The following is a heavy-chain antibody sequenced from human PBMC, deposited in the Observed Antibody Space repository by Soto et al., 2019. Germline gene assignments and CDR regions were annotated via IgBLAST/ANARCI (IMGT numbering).Heavy chain of an antibody. J-gene: IGHJ6*02. CDR3: ARESTGWYDILTGYRGLYGMDV. V-gene: IGHV1-18*01. Sequence: ASVKVSCKASGYTFTSYGISWVRQAPGQGLEWMGWISAYNGNTNYAQKLQGRVTMTTDTSTSTAYMELRSLRSDDTAVYYCARESTGWYDILTGYRGLYGMDVWGQGTTVTVSS. CDR2: ISAYNGNT. CDR1: GYTFTSYG. D-gene: IGHD3-9*01.